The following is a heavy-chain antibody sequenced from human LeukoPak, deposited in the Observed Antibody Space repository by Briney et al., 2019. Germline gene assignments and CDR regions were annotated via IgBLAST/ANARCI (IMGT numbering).Heavy chain of an antibody. V-gene: IGHV3-30-3*01. CDR1: GFTFSSYA. Sequence: GRSLRLSCAASGFTFSSYAVHWVRQAAGKGLEWVAVVSYDGSNKYYADSVKGRFTISRDNSKNTLYLQMNSLRASDTAMYYCARRITGLADLDAFHFWGLGTMVTVSS. J-gene: IGHJ3*01. D-gene: IGHD6-19*01. CDR2: VSYDGSNK. CDR3: ARRITGLADLDAFHF.